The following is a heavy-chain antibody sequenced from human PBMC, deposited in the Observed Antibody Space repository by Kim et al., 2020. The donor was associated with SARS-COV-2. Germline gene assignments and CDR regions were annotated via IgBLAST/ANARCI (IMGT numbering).Heavy chain of an antibody. CDR2: IFYSGST. D-gene: IGHD3-16*02. CDR1: GGSISSSSYY. CDR3: AGAGLRLGELSLTYWYFDL. Sequence: SETLSLTCTVSGGSISSSSYYWGWIRQPPGKGLVWIGSIFYSGSTYYNPSLKSRLTISVDTSKNQFSLKLSSVTAADTAVYYCAGAGLRLGELSLTYWYFDLWGRGTLVTVSS. V-gene: IGHV4-39*01. J-gene: IGHJ2*01.